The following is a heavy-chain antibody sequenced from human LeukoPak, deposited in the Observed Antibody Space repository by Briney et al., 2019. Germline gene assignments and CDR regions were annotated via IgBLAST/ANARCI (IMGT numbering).Heavy chain of an antibody. CDR2: ISGSGGST. Sequence: GGSLRLSCAASGFTFSSYAMSWVRQAPGKGLEWVSAISGSGGSTYYADSVKGRFTISRDNSKNTLYLQMNSPRAEDTAVYYCAKSHRVLRYFDWLPDYWGQGTLVTVSS. V-gene: IGHV3-23*01. J-gene: IGHJ4*02. CDR3: AKSHRVLRYFDWLPDY. D-gene: IGHD3-9*01. CDR1: GFTFSSYA.